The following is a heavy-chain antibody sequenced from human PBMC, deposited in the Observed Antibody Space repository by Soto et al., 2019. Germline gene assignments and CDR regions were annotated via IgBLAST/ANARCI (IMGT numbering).Heavy chain of an antibody. Sequence: SGPTLVNPTHTLTLTCTFSGFSLSTSGMRVGWIRQPPGKALEWLARIDWDDDKFYSTSLKTRLTISKDTSKNQVVLTMTNMDPVDTATYYCARMADYGDYDYFDYWGQGTLVT. D-gene: IGHD4-17*01. V-gene: IGHV2-70*04. CDR3: ARMADYGDYDYFDY. CDR1: GFSLSTSGMR. J-gene: IGHJ4*02. CDR2: IDWDDDK.